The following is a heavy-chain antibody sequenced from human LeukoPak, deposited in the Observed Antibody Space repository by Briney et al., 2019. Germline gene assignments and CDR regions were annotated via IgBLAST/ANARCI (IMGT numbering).Heavy chain of an antibody. CDR3: ARDLGYDYVWGTYRH. CDR2: INAGNGNT. D-gene: IGHD3-16*01. V-gene: IGHV1-3*01. Sequence: ASVKVSCKASGYTFTSYAMHWVRQAPGQRLEWMGWINAGNGNTKYSQKFQGRVTITRDTSASTAYMELSSLRSEDTAVYYCARDLGYDYVWGTYRHWGQGTLVTVSS. CDR1: GYTFTSYA. J-gene: IGHJ4*02.